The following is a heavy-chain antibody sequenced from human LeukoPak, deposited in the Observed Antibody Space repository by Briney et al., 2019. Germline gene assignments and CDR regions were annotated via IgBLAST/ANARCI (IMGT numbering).Heavy chain of an antibody. CDR1: GGSISSYY. CDR3: AREVFRASDSSGYSFDYGMDV. CDR2: IYYSGST. D-gene: IGHD3-22*01. V-gene: IGHV4-59*01. Sequence: PSETLSLTCTVSGGSISSYYWSWIRQPPGKGLEWIGYIYYSGSTNYNPSLKSRVTISVDTSKNQFSLKLSSVTAADTAVYYCAREVFRASDSSGYSFDYGMDVWGQGTTVTVSS. J-gene: IGHJ6*02.